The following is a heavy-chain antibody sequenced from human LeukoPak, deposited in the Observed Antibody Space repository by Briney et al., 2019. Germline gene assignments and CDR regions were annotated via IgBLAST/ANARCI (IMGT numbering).Heavy chain of an antibody. Sequence: PGGSLRLSCAASGFTFSSYEMNWVRRAPGKGLEWVSYISSSGSTIYYADSVKGRFTISRDNAKNSLYLQMNSLRAEDTAVYYCARNSGSYYRYNDAFDIWGQGTMVTVSS. CDR1: GFTFSSYE. J-gene: IGHJ3*02. CDR3: ARNSGSYYRYNDAFDI. D-gene: IGHD1-26*01. V-gene: IGHV3-48*03. CDR2: ISSSGSTI.